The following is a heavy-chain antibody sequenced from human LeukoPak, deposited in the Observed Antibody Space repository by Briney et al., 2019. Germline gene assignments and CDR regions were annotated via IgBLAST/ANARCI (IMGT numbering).Heavy chain of an antibody. D-gene: IGHD5-18*01. CDR3: ARGFAPAYNFGVFDY. CDR2: LYTGGET. Sequence: PGGSLRLSCAASGFSVSDNYMIWVRQAPGKGLEWVSLLYTGGETNYADSVKGRFTMSRDTSKNTVSLQTNSLRAEDTAVYYCARGFAPAYNFGVFDYWGQGTLVSVSS. V-gene: IGHV3-53*01. CDR1: GFSVSDNY. J-gene: IGHJ4*02.